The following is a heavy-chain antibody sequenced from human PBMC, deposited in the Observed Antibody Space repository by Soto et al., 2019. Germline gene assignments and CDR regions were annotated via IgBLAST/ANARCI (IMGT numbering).Heavy chain of an antibody. D-gene: IGHD2-2*01. V-gene: IGHV2-26*01. J-gene: IGHJ5*02. CDR2: IFLNDDK. CDR3: ALIKDCSRTDCYLASFDP. Sequence: QVTLKESGPVLVKPTETLTLTCTVSGLSLSNGKLGVSWIRQPPGKALEWLAQIFLNDDKSYSTFLRSRVTISKDTSRSQPVLTMTNMDPLDSATYYCALIKDCSRTDCYLASFDPWGQGTLVTVSS. CDR1: GLSLSNGKLG.